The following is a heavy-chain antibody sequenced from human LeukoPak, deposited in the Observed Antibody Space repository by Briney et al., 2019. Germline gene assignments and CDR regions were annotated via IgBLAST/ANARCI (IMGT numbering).Heavy chain of an antibody. CDR2: ISGSGRTI. D-gene: IGHD3-9*01. V-gene: IGHV3-48*03. CDR3: TKERRRDDILTGSFSD. CDR1: GFTFSSYE. J-gene: IGHJ4*02. Sequence: GGSLRLSCAASGFTFSSYEMNWVRQAPGKGLEWVSYISGSGRTIYYADSVKGRFTISRDNAKNSLYLHMNSLRAEDTAVYYCTKERRRDDILTGSFSDWGQGILVTVSS.